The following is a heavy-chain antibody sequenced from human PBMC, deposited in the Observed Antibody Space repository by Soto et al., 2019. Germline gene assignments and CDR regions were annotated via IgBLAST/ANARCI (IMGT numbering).Heavy chain of an antibody. J-gene: IGHJ6*02. V-gene: IGHV5-51*01. CDR2: IYPGDSDT. CDR1: GYTFTDYW. CDR3: ERHISNFPYYYYAMEV. Sequence: PGESLKISCKGSGYTFTDYWIGWVRQLPGKGLEWMRIIYPGDSDTRYSPSFQGHVTITVDKSTSTTYLQWNTLKASDTAMYYCERHISNFPYYYYAMEVWGQGTTVTVSS. D-gene: IGHD4-4*01.